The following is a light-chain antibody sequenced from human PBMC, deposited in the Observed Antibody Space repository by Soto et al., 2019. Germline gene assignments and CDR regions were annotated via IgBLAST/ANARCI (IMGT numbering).Light chain of an antibody. CDR2: DVS. CDR3: SSYTSSSILAGV. Sequence: QSALTQPASVSGSPGQSITISCTGTSSDVGGYNYVSWYQQHPGKAPKLMIYDVSNRPSGVSNRFSGSKSGNTASLTISGLQAEDEADYYCSSYTSSSILAGVFGGGTKLTVL. CDR1: SSDVGGYNY. V-gene: IGLV2-14*01. J-gene: IGLJ3*02.